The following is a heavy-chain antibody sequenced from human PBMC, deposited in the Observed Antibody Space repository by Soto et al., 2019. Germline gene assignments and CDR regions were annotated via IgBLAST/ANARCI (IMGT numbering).Heavy chain of an antibody. V-gene: IGHV3-30-3*01. CDR1: GFTFSSYA. J-gene: IGHJ6*02. CDR2: ISYDGGNK. Sequence: GSLVVACAASGFTFSSYAMHWVRQAPGKGLEWVAVISYDGGNKCYADSVKVRFTISRDNSKNTLYMQMKSLRAEDTAVYYCASGDYDFWSGPPGGCDVWGQGTTVTVSS. CDR3: ASGDYDFWSGPPGGCDV. D-gene: IGHD3-3*01.